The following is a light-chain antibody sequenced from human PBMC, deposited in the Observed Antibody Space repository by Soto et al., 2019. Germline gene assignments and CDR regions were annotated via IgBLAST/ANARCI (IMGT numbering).Light chain of an antibody. CDR3: SSYRNSPSLV. Sequence: QSALTQPASVSGSPGQSITISCTGTSRDVGGYNYVSWYQQHPGKAPKHLIVEVSNRPSGVSNLFSGSKSGNTASLTISVLQAEDEADYYFSSYRNSPSLVFGGGTKLTVL. J-gene: IGLJ3*02. V-gene: IGLV2-14*01. CDR1: SRDVGGYNY. CDR2: EVS.